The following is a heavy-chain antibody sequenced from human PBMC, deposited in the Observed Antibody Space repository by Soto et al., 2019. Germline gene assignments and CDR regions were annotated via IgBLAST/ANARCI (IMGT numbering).Heavy chain of an antibody. J-gene: IGHJ4*02. Sequence: PSETLSLTCTVSGGSISSSSYYWGWIRQPPGKGLEWIGSIYYSGSTYYNPSLKSRVTISVDTSKNQFSLKLSSVTAADTAVYYCASQNDFWSGITDYWGQGTLVTVSS. V-gene: IGHV4-39*01. CDR2: IYYSGST. CDR3: ASQNDFWSGITDY. D-gene: IGHD3-3*01. CDR1: GGSISSSSYY.